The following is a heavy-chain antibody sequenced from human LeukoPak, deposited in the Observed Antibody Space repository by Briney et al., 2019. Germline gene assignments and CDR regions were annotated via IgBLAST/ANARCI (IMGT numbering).Heavy chain of an antibody. D-gene: IGHD5-24*01. CDR2: ISAYNGNT. J-gene: IGHJ6*02. Sequence: ASLKVSCKASGYTFTSYGINWVRQAPGQGLEWMGWISAYNGNTIYAQKLQGRVAMTTDTSTRTVHMELRSLRSYDTAVYYCARNRRWRRDSETPYYFYGMDVWGQGTTVTVS. CDR1: GYTFTSYG. CDR3: ARNRRWRRDSETPYYFYGMDV. V-gene: IGHV1-18*01.